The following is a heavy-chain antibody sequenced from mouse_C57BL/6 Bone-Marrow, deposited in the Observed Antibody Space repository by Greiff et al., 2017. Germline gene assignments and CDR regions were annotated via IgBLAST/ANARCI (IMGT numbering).Heavy chain of an antibody. V-gene: IGHV5-12*01. CDR3: ARQRHYYGSSSYWYFDV. CDR2: ISNGGGST. J-gene: IGHJ1*03. Sequence: EVKLMESGGGLVQPGGSLKLSCAASGFTFSDYYMSWVRQTPEKRLEWVAYISNGGGSTYYPDTVKGRFTISRDNAKNTLYLQMSRLKSEDTAMYYCARQRHYYGSSSYWYFDVWGTGTTVTVSS. CDR1: GFTFSDYY. D-gene: IGHD1-1*01.